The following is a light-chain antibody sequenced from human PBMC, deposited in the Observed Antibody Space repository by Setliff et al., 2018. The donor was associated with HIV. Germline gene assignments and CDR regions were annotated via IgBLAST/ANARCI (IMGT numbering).Light chain of an antibody. CDR2: DVT. Sequence: QSVLAQPASVSGSPGQSITISCTGTSSDIGSYNYVSWYQQHPGKAPKLIIYDVTHRPSGVSNRFSGSKAGNTASLTISGLQAEDEADYYCSSYTSDTTPYVFGKGTRSPS. V-gene: IGLV2-14*03. CDR1: SSDIGSYNY. CDR3: SSYTSDTTPYV. J-gene: IGLJ1*01.